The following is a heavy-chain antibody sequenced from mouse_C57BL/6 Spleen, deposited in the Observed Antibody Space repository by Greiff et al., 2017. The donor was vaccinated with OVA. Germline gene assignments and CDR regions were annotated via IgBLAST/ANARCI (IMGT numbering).Heavy chain of an antibody. Sequence: VQLKESGPELVKPGASVKISCKASGYSFTGYYMNWVKQSPEKSLEWIGEINPSTGGTTYNQKFKAKATLTVDKSSSTAYMQLKSLTSEDSAVYYCARSTSYYSNYGGAMDYWGQGTSVTVSS. J-gene: IGHJ4*01. CDR3: ARSTSYYSNYGGAMDY. CDR1: GYSFTGYY. V-gene: IGHV1-42*01. D-gene: IGHD2-5*01. CDR2: INPSTGGT.